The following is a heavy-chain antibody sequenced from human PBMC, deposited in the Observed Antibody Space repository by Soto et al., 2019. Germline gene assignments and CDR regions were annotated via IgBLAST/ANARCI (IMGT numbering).Heavy chain of an antibody. V-gene: IGHV3-30*18. Sequence: PGGSLRLSCAASGFTFSSYGMHWVRQAPGKGLEWVAVISYDGSNKYYADSVKGRFTISRDNSKNTLYLQMNSLRAEDTAVYYCAKVPTYYYDSSGYYTDYWGQGTLVTVSS. J-gene: IGHJ4*02. CDR3: AKVPTYYYDSSGYYTDY. CDR1: GFTFSSYG. D-gene: IGHD3-22*01. CDR2: ISYDGSNK.